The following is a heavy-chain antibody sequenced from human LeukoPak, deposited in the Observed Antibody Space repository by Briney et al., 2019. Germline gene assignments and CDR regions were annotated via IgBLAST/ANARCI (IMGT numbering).Heavy chain of an antibody. Sequence: GGSLRLSCAASGFTFSSYSMNWVRQAPGKGLEWVSYISSSSSTIYYADSVKGRFTISRDNAKNSLYLQMNSLRAEDTAVYYCARGGEGEYYYGSGQPMDYWGQGTLVTVSS. V-gene: IGHV3-48*04. J-gene: IGHJ4*02. CDR3: ARGGEGEYYYGSGQPMDY. D-gene: IGHD3-10*01. CDR2: ISSSSSTI. CDR1: GFTFSSYS.